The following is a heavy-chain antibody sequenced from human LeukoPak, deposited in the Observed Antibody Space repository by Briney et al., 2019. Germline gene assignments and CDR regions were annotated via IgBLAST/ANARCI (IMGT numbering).Heavy chain of an antibody. CDR2: IKEDGSEK. D-gene: IGHD3-10*01. Sequence: TGGSLRLSCAASGFTLSSYWMSWVRQALGKGLEWVANIKEDGSEKYCVDSVKGRFTISRDNAKNSLYLHMNSLTAEDTAMYYCARDWVAGVPFDAFDIWGQGTMVSVSS. J-gene: IGHJ3*02. V-gene: IGHV3-7*03. CDR1: GFTLSSYW. CDR3: ARDWVAGVPFDAFDI.